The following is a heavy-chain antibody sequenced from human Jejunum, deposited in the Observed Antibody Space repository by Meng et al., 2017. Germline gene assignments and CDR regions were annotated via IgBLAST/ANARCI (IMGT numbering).Heavy chain of an antibody. CDR1: TGSINDNY. V-gene: IGHV4-59*01. D-gene: IGHD3-10*01. CDR3: ARPHGGTYAFDI. J-gene: IGHJ3*02. CDR2: ISSRGTT. Sequence: SEPLSPTGTVLTGSINDNYWSWVRQPPGKGLEGFGYISSRGTTNYNPSLKSRVTISLDTSKNQLSLNLNSVTAADTAVYYCARPHGGTYAFDIWGQGTMVTVSS.